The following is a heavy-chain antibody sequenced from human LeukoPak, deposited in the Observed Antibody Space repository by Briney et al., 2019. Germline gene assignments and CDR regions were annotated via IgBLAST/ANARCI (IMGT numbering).Heavy chain of an antibody. V-gene: IGHV1-46*01. Sequence: ASVKVSCKASGYTFTSYYMHWVRQAPGHGLEWVGIIKPGGGRTSYAQKFQGIVTITRDTSTFTVNMERGSLRSEYTAVYYCARVGMRASGYDVSIGPDYWGQGTLVTVSS. CDR1: GYTFTSYY. J-gene: IGHJ4*02. CDR2: IKPGGGRT. D-gene: IGHD5-12*01. CDR3: ARVGMRASGYDVSIGPDY.